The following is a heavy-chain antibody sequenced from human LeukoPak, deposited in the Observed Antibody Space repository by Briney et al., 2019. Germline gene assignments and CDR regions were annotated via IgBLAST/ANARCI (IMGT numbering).Heavy chain of an antibody. D-gene: IGHD3-16*01. V-gene: IGHV4-39*01. CDR2: NCYSGSI. CDR3: ATLEIGVYYFDY. J-gene: IGHJ4*02. Sequence: SETLSLTCTVSGGSISSRPYYWGWVRQPPGKGLEWIGSNCYSGSIHYNPSLKTRVTISVDTSKNHFSLRLSSVTAADTAVYYCATLEIGVYYFDYWGQGTLVTVSS. CDR1: GGSISSRPYY.